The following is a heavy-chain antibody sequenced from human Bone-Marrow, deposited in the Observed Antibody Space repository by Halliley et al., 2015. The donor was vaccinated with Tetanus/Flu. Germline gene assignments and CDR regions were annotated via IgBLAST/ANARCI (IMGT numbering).Heavy chain of an antibody. CDR3: ARDPPDSGDYGFGSSVDV. V-gene: IGHV3-33*01. D-gene: IGHD4-17*01. J-gene: IGHJ6*02. CDR2: IWYDGSQK. Sequence: SLRLSCAASGFTFGDYAMNWVRQAPGKGLEWVAVIWYDGSQKYYADSVKGRFTISRDNSKNTLYLQMNSLRAEDTAVYYCARDPPDSGDYGFGSSVDVWGQGTTVTVS. CDR1: GFTFGDYA.